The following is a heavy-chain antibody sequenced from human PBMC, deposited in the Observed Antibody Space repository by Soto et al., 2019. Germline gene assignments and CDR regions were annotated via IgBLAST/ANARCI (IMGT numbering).Heavy chain of an antibody. J-gene: IGHJ4*02. CDR2: IDWDDDK. CDR3: ALTAGVRGVIIQPYYFDY. Sequence: SGPTLVNPTQTLTLTCTFSGFSLSTSGMCVSWIRQPPGKALEWLALIDWDDDKYYSTSLKTRLTISKDTSKNQVVLTMTNMDPVDTATYYCALTAGVRGVIIQPYYFDYWGQGTLVTVSS. D-gene: IGHD3-10*01. V-gene: IGHV2-70*01. CDR1: GFSLSTSGMC.